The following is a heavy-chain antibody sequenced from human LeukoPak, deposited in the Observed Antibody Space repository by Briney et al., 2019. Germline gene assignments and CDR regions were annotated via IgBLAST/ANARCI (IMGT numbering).Heavy chain of an antibody. CDR3: AREPPYYDSSGYYDY. CDR2: ISSSGSTI. V-gene: IGHV3-48*03. D-gene: IGHD3-22*01. Sequence: PGGSLRLSCAASGFTFSNYEMNWVRQAPGKGLEWVSYISSSGSTIYYADSVKGRFTISRDNAKNSLYLQMNSLRAEDTAVYYCAREPPYYDSSGYYDYWGQGTLVTVSS. J-gene: IGHJ4*02. CDR1: GFTFSNYE.